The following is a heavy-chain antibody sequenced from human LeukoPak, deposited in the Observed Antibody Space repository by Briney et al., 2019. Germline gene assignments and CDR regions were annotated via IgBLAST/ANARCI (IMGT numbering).Heavy chain of an antibody. V-gene: IGHV3-11*01. CDR2: ISSSGSTI. Sequence: PGGSLRLSCAASGFTFSDYYMSWIRQAPGKGLEWVSYISSSGSTIYYADSVKGRFTISRDNAKNSLYLQMNSLRAKDTAVYYCARDIPYGGNSIEDYWGQGTLVTVSS. J-gene: IGHJ4*02. D-gene: IGHD4-23*01. CDR1: GFTFSDYY. CDR3: ARDIPYGGNSIEDY.